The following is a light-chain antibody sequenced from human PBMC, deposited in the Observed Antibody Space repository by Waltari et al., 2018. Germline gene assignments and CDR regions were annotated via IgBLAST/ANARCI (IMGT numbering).Light chain of an antibody. J-gene: IGLJ2*01. CDR3: SSYAGSSNFVV. CDR1: SGDVGGYNY. V-gene: IGLV2-8*01. Sequence: QSALTQPPSASGSPGQSVTISCTGTSGDVGGYNYVSWYQQYPGKATKLLIYDVNDRPSGVPARFSGSKSDNTASLTVSGLQDEDEADYYCSSYAGSSNFVVFGGGTKVTVL. CDR2: DVN.